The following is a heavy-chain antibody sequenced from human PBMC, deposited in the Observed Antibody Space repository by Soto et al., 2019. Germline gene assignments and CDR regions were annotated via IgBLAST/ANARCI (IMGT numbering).Heavy chain of an antibody. CDR3: GRDGTYNWV. CDR1: GFTVRNNY. CDR2: IYSGGAT. J-gene: IGHJ4*02. D-gene: IGHD1-1*01. V-gene: IGHV3-66*01. Sequence: EVQLVASGGGLVQPWGSLSISCAASGFTVRNNYMRWVRQAPGKGLEWVSLIYSGGATYYAVSVKGRFTISRDNSKNTLYLQMNSLSAEDTAVYYSGRDGTYNWVGGQGILVTVSS.